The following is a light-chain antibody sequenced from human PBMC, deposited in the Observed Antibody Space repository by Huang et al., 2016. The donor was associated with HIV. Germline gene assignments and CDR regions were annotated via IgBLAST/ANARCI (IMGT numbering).Light chain of an antibody. CDR1: QSVCSY. J-gene: IGKJ2*01. CDR2: ATS. Sequence: EIVLTQSPATLSLSPGDRATLSCRAIQSVCSYFAWYSQKPGQAPRLLIYATSNRATGVPARFSGSGSGTDFTLTISSLEPEDFANYYCQQRISWPPSYTFGQGTKVEI. CDR3: QQRISWPPSYT. V-gene: IGKV3-11*01.